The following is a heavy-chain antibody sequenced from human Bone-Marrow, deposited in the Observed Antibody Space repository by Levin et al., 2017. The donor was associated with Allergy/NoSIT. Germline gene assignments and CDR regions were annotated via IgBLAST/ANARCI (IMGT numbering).Heavy chain of an antibody. J-gene: IGHJ4*02. CDR3: ARGGCSGGICYVYFDS. Sequence: ETLSLTCAASEFTFSSYWMSWVRQAPGKGLEWVANIKEDGSEKYYVDSVKGRFTISRDNAKNSLFLQMNSLRAEDTSVYYCARGGCSGGICYVYFDSWGQGTLVTVSS. CDR2: IKEDGSEK. D-gene: IGHD2-15*01. CDR1: EFTFSSYW. V-gene: IGHV3-7*01.